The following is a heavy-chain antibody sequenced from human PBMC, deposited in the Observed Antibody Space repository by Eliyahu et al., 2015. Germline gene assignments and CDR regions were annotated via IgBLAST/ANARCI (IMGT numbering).Heavy chain of an antibody. CDR1: GFNFGSYG. J-gene: IGHJ4*02. Sequence: QVHLVESGGGVVQPGRSLRLSCAASGFNFGSYGMHWVRQAPGKGLEWVAVISNDGSNKYYVDSVKGRFTISRDNSKNTLYLQMNSLRAEDTAVYYCAKNVYYCSGGGCFLDYWGQGTLVTVSS. V-gene: IGHV3-30*18. CDR3: AKNVYYCSGGGCFLDY. D-gene: IGHD2-15*01. CDR2: ISNDGSNK.